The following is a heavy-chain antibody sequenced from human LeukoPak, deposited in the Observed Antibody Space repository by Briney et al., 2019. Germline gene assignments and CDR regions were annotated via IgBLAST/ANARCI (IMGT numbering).Heavy chain of an antibody. D-gene: IGHD3-22*01. CDR1: GYTFTGYD. V-gene: IGHV1-2*02. CDR3: ARGPPLGGMIGPFDY. J-gene: IGHJ4*02. Sequence: GASVKVSCKASGYTFTGYDINWVRQATGQGLEWMGWIDPNTGDSNYVQKFQGRVTMTRDTSISTVYMELSSLRSEDTAVYYCARGPPLGGMIGPFDYWGQGTLVTVSS. CDR2: IDPNTGDS.